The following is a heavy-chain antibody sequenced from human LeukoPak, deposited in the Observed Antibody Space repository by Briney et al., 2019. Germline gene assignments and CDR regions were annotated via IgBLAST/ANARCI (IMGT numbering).Heavy chain of an antibody. CDR1: GGSISSYS. CDR3: ARAVPAARRGYVYFDY. J-gene: IGHJ4*02. Sequence: SETLSLTCTVSGGSISSYSWSWIRHPAGKGLEWIGRIYTSGSTNYNPSLKSRVTMSVDTFKNQFSLKLSSVTAADTAVYYCARAVPAARRGYVYFDYWGQGTLVTVSS. V-gene: IGHV4-4*07. CDR2: IYTSGST. D-gene: IGHD2-2*01.